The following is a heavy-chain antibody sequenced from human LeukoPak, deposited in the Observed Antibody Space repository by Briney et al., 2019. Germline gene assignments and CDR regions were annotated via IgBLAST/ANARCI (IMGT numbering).Heavy chain of an antibody. Sequence: GGSLRLSCAASGFTFSSYGMHWVCQAPGKGLEVVAVISYDGSNKYYADSVKGRFTISRDNSKNTLYLQMNSLRAEDTAVYYCAKENWPYYYYYMDVWGKGTTVIVSS. CDR3: AKENWPYYYYYMDV. V-gene: IGHV3-30*18. J-gene: IGHJ6*03. D-gene: IGHD1-1*01. CDR2: ISYDGSNK. CDR1: GFTFSSYG.